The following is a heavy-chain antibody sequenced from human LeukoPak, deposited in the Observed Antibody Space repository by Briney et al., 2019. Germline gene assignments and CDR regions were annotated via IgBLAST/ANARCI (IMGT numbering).Heavy chain of an antibody. CDR3: ARGRTVTNDFDL. V-gene: IGHV3-21*01. J-gene: IGHJ2*01. Sequence: GGSLRLSCAASGFTFSSYSMNWVRQAPGKGLEWVSSISSSSSYIYYADSVKGRFTISRDNAKNSLYLQMNSLRAEDTAVYYCARGRTVTNDFDLWGRGTLLTVSS. D-gene: IGHD4-17*01. CDR1: GFTFSSYS. CDR2: ISSSSSYI.